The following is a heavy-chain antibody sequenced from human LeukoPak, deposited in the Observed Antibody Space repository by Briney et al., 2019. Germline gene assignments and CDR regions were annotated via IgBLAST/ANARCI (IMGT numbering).Heavy chain of an antibody. CDR1: GFTFSSYA. D-gene: IGHD2-15*01. CDR3: ARDYCSGGSCYFDF. Sequence: PGGSLRLSCAASGFTFSSYAMSWVRQAPGKGLEWVSAISGSGGSTYYADSVKGRFTISRDNSKNTLYLQMNTLRAEDTAVYYCARDYCSGGSCYFDFWGQGTLVTVSS. J-gene: IGHJ4*02. V-gene: IGHV3-23*01. CDR2: ISGSGGST.